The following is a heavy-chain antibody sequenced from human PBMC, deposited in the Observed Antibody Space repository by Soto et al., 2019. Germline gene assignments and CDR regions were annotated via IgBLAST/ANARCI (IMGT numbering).Heavy chain of an antibody. J-gene: IGHJ3*01. CDR1: GFSVTNNKW. Sequence: QVQLQESGPGLVKPSGTLSLTCTVSGFSVTNNKWWSLVRQSPGTSLEWIGEIYPRGASYHNSAFRGRVTISIDKSKHQISLIMTSVSAADTSVYFCVRDSRYCTDGGCSIMRDAFDVWGQGTLVTVSS. CDR3: VRDSRYCTDGGCSIMRDAFDV. CDR2: IYPRGAS. V-gene: IGHV4-4*02. D-gene: IGHD2-8*01.